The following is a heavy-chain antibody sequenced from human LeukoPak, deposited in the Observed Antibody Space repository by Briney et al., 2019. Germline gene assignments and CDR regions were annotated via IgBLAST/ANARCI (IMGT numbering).Heavy chain of an antibody. V-gene: IGHV3-74*01. J-gene: IGHJ4*02. Sequence: GSLRLSCEGSGFSFRGHWMQWVRQAPGEGLVWVSRIYGDERSASYGDSVRGRFTISKDNAKNILYLQMDSLRVEDTAVYYCVRGHTGTIFGVVPVNPLGYWGQGTLVTVSS. D-gene: IGHD3-3*01. CDR1: GFSFRGHW. CDR3: VRGHTGTIFGVVPVNPLGY. CDR2: IYGDERSA.